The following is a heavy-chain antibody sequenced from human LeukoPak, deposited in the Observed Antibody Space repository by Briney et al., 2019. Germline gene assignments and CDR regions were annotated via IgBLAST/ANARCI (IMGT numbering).Heavy chain of an antibody. D-gene: IGHD4-17*01. J-gene: IGHJ4*02. CDR2: IWYDGSNK. V-gene: IGHV3-33*01. CDR3: AIMSYGDVGGY. CDR1: GFTFSSYG. Sequence: GGSLRLSCAASGFTFSSYGMLWVRQAPGKGLEWVAVIWYDGSNKYYADSVKGRFTISRDNSKNTLYLQMNSLRAEDTAVYYCAIMSYGDVGGYWGQGTLVTVSS.